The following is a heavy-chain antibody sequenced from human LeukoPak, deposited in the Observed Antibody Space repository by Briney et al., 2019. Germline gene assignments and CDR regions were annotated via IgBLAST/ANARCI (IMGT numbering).Heavy chain of an antibody. V-gene: IGHV3-53*01. CDR1: GFTVDSNY. CDR3: GRGDDSGYYDYFDF. CDR2: IYTGGNT. J-gene: IGHJ4*02. Sequence: GGSLRLSCAASGFTVDSNYLSWDRPAPGKGLEWVSTIYTGGNTYYAASVKGRFTISRDFSKNTVFLHMNSLRAEDTAMYYWGRGDDSGYYDYFDFWGQGALVTVS. D-gene: IGHD3-22*01.